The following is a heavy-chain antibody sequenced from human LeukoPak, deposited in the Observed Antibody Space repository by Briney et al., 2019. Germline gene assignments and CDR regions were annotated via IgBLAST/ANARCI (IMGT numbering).Heavy chain of an antibody. Sequence: SCKASGGTFSSYAISWVRQAPGKGLEWVAVISYDGSNKYYADSVKGRFTISRDNSKNTLYLQMNSLRAEDTAVYYCASEAYCGGDCPYQHWGQGTLVTVSS. D-gene: IGHD2-21*02. CDR3: ASEAYCGGDCPYQH. CDR1: GGTFSSYA. V-gene: IGHV3-30*04. J-gene: IGHJ1*01. CDR2: ISYDGSNK.